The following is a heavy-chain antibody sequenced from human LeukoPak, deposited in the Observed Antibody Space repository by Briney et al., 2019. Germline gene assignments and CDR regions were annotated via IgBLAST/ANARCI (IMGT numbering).Heavy chain of an antibody. J-gene: IGHJ3*02. V-gene: IGHV3-48*01. CDR2: ISSSSSTI. D-gene: IGHD3-3*01. CDR3: AKWMVRRDFWSRAFDI. CDR1: GFTFSSYN. Sequence: PGGSLRLSCAASGFTFSSYNMNWLRQAPGKGLEWVSYISSSSSTIYYADSVKGRFTISRDNAKNSLYLQMNSLRGEDTAIYYCAKWMVRRDFWSRAFDIWGQGTMVTV.